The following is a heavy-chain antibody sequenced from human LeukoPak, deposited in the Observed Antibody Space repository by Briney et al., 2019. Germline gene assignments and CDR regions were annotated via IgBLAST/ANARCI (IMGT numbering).Heavy chain of an antibody. J-gene: IGHJ4*02. Sequence: GGSLRLSCAASGFTFSSYAMHWVRQAPGKGLEWEAVISYDGSNKYYADSVKGRFTISRDNSKNTLYLQMNSLRAEDTAVYYCARDRQTITSLFDYWGQGTLVTVSS. V-gene: IGHV3-30-3*01. D-gene: IGHD1-14*01. CDR3: ARDRQTITSLFDY. CDR1: GFTFSSYA. CDR2: ISYDGSNK.